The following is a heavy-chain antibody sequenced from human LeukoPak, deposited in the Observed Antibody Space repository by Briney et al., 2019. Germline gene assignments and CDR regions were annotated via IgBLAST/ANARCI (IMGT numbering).Heavy chain of an antibody. J-gene: IGHJ6*03. CDR3: AKDSVRYYYYYYMDV. CDR2: IRYDGSNK. V-gene: IGHV3-30*02. Sequence: GGSLRLSCAASGFTFSSYGMRWVRQAPGKGLEWVAFIRYDGSNKYYADSVKGRFTISRDNSKNTLYLQMNSLRAEDTAVYYCAKDSVRYYYYYYMDVWGKGTTVTVSS. CDR1: GFTFSSYG. D-gene: IGHD1-1*01.